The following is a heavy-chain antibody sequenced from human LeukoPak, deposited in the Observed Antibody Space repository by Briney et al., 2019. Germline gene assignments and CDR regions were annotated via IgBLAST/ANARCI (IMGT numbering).Heavy chain of an antibody. Sequence: GAAVKVSCKASAYTFTGYNMHWVRQAPGQGIEWMGWINPNRGGTNYAQKFQGRVTMTRDTSISTAYMELSRLRSDDTGVYYCARTYWVATWRNTWEDPTVINMYYFDYWGQGTLVTVSS. D-gene: IGHD4-17*01. V-gene: IGHV1-2*02. CDR1: AYTFTGYN. J-gene: IGHJ4*02. CDR3: ARTYWVATWRNTWEDPTVINMYYFDY. CDR2: INPNRGGT.